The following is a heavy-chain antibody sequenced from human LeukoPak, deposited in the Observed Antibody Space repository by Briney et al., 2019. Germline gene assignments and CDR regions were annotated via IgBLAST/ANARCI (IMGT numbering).Heavy chain of an antibody. CDR1: GGSFSGYY. J-gene: IGHJ4*02. CDR3: ARAVGYCSGGSCSLDY. CDR2: INHSGST. V-gene: IGHV4-34*01. D-gene: IGHD2-15*01. Sequence: PSETLSLTCAVYGGSFSGYYWSWIRQPPGKGLEWIGEINHSGSTNYNPSLKSRVTISVDTSKNQFSLKLSSVTAADTAVYCCARAVGYCSGGSCSLDYWGQGTLVTVSS.